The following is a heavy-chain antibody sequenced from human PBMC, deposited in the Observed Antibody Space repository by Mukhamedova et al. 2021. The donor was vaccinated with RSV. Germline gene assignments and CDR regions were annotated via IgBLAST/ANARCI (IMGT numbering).Heavy chain of an antibody. D-gene: IGHD2-15*01. Sequence: GYANSVKGRFTISRDNAKHSLYLQMSGLTTEDTAFYYCARSVVAVLGTRKFDLWGQGALVTVSS. V-gene: IGHV3-20*03. CDR3: ARSVVAVLGTRKFDL. J-gene: IGHJ1*01.